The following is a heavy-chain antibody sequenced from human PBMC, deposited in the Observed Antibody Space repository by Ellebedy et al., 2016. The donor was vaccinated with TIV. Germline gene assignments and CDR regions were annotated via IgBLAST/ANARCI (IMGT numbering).Heavy chain of an antibody. CDR1: GGTFNNSA. CDR3: AKDGMRFLEWSFKFGMDV. V-gene: IGHV1-69*04. J-gene: IGHJ6*02. D-gene: IGHD3-3*01. Sequence: AASVKVSCKASGGTFNNSAISWVRQAPGQGLEWMGRIIPIVGITNYAQKFQARVTITADKSTSTAYMELSRLRSEDTAVYYCAKDGMRFLEWSFKFGMDVWGQGTTVTISS. CDR2: IIPIVGIT.